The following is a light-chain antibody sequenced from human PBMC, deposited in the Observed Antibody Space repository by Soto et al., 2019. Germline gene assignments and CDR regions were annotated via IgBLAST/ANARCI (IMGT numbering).Light chain of an antibody. CDR3: SSYTSSSTLYV. CDR2: DVS. V-gene: IGLV2-14*01. J-gene: IGLJ1*01. CDR1: RSDVGGYNY. Sequence: QSALTQPASVSGSSGQSITISCTGTRSDVGGYNYVSWYQQHPGKAPKLMIYDVSNRPSGVSNRFSGSKSGNTASLTISGLQAEDEADYYCSSYTSSSTLYVFGTGTKLTVL.